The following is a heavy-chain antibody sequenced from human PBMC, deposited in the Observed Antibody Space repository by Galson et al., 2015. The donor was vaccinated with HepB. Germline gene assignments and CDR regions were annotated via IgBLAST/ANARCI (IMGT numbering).Heavy chain of an antibody. D-gene: IGHD3-3*01. CDR3: ARGTTRYDFWSGENYYYGMDV. V-gene: IGHV1-8*01. CDR2: MNPNSGNT. J-gene: IGHJ6*02. Sequence: SVKVSCKASGYTFTSYDINWVRQATGQGLEWMGWMNPNSGNTGYAQKFQGRVTMTRNTSISTAYMELSSLRSEDTAVYYCARGTTRYDFWSGENYYYGMDVWGQGTTVTVSS. CDR1: GYTFTSYD.